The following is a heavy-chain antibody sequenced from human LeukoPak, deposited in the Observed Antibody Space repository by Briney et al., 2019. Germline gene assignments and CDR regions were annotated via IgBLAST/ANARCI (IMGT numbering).Heavy chain of an antibody. D-gene: IGHD7-27*01. J-gene: IGHJ4*02. CDR2: INHSGST. V-gene: IGHV4-34*01. CDR1: GGSFSGYY. Sequence: SETLSLTCAVYGGSFSGYYWSWIRQPPGKGLEWIGEINHSGSTNYNPSLKSRVTISVDTSKNQFSLQLNSVTPEDTAVYYCARDVTGDFSDYWGQGTLVTVSS. CDR3: ARDVTGDFSDY.